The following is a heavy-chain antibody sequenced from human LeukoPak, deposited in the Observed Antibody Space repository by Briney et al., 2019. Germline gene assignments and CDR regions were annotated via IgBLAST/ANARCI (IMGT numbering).Heavy chain of an antibody. V-gene: IGHV1-2*06. J-gene: IGHJ5*02. Sequence: ASVKVSCKASGYTFTGYYMHWVRQAPGQGLEGMGRINPNTGGTNYAQKFQGRVTRTRDTSISTASMALSRLRSADSAVYYCARTYYYDSSGYYYVRTLNGGGFAPWGQGTLVTASS. D-gene: IGHD3-22*01. CDR2: INPNTGGT. CDR1: GYTFTGYY. CDR3: ARTYYYDSSGYYYVRTLNGGGFAP.